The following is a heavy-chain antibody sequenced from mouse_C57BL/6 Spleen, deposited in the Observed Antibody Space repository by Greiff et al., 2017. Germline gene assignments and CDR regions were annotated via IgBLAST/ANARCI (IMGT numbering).Heavy chain of an antibody. D-gene: IGHD2-1*01. CDR1: GYTFTSYW. CDR3: AIYGNYYAMDY. CDR2: IYPGSGST. Sequence: QVQLQQSGAELVKPGASVKMSCKASGYTFTSYWLTWVKQRPGQGLEWIGDIYPGSGSTNYNEKFKSKATLTVDTSSSTAYMQLSSLTSEDSAVYYCAIYGNYYAMDYWGQGTSVTVSS. J-gene: IGHJ4*01. V-gene: IGHV1-55*01.